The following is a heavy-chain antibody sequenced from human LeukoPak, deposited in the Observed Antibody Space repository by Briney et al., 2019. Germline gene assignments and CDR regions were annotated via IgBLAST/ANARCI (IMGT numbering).Heavy chain of an antibody. CDR3: AKHGAGITVAGRRHLDY. Sequence: GGSLRLSCAASGFTFSNDAMIWVRQAPGRGLEWVSSIGGYGTTAYYADSVKGRLTISRDNSKNTLYLQMNGLRAEDTAIYYCAKHGAGITVAGRRHLDYWGQGTLVTVSS. CDR1: GFTFSNDA. D-gene: IGHD6-19*01. V-gene: IGHV3-23*01. J-gene: IGHJ4*02. CDR2: IGGYGTTA.